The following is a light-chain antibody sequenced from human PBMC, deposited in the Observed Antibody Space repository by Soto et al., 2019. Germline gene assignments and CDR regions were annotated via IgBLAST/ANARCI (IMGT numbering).Light chain of an antibody. CDR2: GAS. V-gene: IGKV3-15*01. J-gene: IGKJ4*01. CDR1: QSVSSN. CDR3: QQYNNSPPLT. Sequence: EIVMTQSPATLSVSPGERATLSCRASQSVSSNLAWYQQKPGQAHKLLIYGASTRATVIPARFSGSRYGTEFTLTISSLLSEDFAVYHCQQYNNSPPLTFGGGTKLEIK.